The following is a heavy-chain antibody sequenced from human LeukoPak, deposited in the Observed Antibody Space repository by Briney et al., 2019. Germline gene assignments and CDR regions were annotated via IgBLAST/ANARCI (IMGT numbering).Heavy chain of an antibody. CDR3: ARMSYGSGDSWFDP. CDR1: GGSISSYY. J-gene: IGHJ5*02. Sequence: PSETLSLTCTVSGGSISSYYWSWIRQPAGKGLEWIGRIYTSGSTNYNPSLKSRVTMSVDTSKNQFSLKLSSVTAADTAVYYCARMSYGSGDSWFDPWGQGTLVTVSS. CDR2: IYTSGST. V-gene: IGHV4-4*07. D-gene: IGHD3-10*01.